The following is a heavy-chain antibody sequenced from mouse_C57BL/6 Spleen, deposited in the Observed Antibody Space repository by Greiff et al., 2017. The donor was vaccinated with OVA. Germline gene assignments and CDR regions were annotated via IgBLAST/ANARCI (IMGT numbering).Heavy chain of an antibody. CDR1: EYAFPSHD. CDR3: ARSHRNYGYFDV. D-gene: IGHD2-14*01. J-gene: IGHJ1*03. CDR2: INSDGGST. Sequence: DVKLVESGGGLVQPGESLKLSCESNEYAFPSHDMSWVRKTPEKRLELVAAINSDGGSTYYPDTMERRFIISRDNTKKTLYLQMSSLRSEDTALYYCARSHRNYGYFDVWGTGTTVTVSS. V-gene: IGHV5-2*01.